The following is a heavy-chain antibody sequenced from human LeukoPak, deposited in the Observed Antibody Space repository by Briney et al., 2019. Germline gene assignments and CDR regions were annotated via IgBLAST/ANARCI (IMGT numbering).Heavy chain of an antibody. D-gene: IGHD5-12*01. CDR1: GITFSTFA. CDR2: ISGAGDRS. CDR3: AKGHSAYGTGFDF. Sequence: GGSLRLSCAATGITFSTFAMTWVRQAPGRGLECVSVISGAGDRSCYAETVRGRFTVSRDNSKNTLYLQMNSLRAEDTAVYYCAKGHSAYGTGFDFWGQGTLVTVSS. V-gene: IGHV3-23*01. J-gene: IGHJ4*02.